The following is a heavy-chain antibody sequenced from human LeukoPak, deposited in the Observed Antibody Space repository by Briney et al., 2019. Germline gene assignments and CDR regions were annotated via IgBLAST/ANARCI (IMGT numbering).Heavy chain of an antibody. CDR2: ISVSGNT. J-gene: IGHJ4*02. Sequence: PGGSLRLSCAASGFTFRSYGMTWVRQAPGKGLEWVSAISVSGNTYHADSVKGRFTISRDSSKNTLYLQMNRLRAEDAAVYYCAKAPVTTCSGAYCYPFDYWGQGTLVTVSS. CDR1: GFTFRSYG. V-gene: IGHV3-23*01. CDR3: AKAPVTTCSGAYCYPFDY. D-gene: IGHD2-21*01.